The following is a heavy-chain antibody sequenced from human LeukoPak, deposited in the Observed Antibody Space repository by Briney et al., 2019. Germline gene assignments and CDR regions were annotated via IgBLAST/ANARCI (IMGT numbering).Heavy chain of an antibody. CDR1: GYTFTGYY. J-gene: IGHJ3*02. V-gene: IGHV1-2*02. CDR2: INPNSGGT. CDR3: ARVGRFLAVAGRGMGAFDI. D-gene: IGHD6-19*01. Sequence: ASVKVSCKASGYTFTGYYMHWVRQAPGQGLEWMGWINPNSGGTNYAQKFQGRVTMTRDTSISTAYMELSRLRSDDTAVYYCARVGRFLAVAGRGMGAFDIWGQGTMVTVSS.